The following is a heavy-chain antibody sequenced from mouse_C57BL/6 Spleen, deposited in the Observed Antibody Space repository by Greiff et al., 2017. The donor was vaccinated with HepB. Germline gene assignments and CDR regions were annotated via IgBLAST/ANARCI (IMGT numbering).Heavy chain of an antibody. V-gene: IGHV10-1*01. CDR1: GFSFNTYA. Sequence: DVMLVESGGGLVQPKGSLKLSCAASGFSFNTYAMNWVRQAPGKGLEWVARIRSKSNNYATYYADSVKDRFTISRDDSESMLYLQMNNLKTEDTAMYYCVRHYYYGSSYGYAMDYWGQGTSVTVSS. CDR2: IRSKSNNYAT. CDR3: VRHYYYGSSYGYAMDY. D-gene: IGHD1-1*01. J-gene: IGHJ4*01.